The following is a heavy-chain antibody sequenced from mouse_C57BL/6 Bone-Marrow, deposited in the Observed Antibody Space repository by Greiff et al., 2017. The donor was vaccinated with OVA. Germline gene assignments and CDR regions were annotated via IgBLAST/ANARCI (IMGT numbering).Heavy chain of an antibody. J-gene: IGHJ2*01. V-gene: IGHV1-15*01. CDR1: GYTFTDYE. Sequence: QVHVKQSGAELVRPGASVTLSCKASGYTFTDYEMHWVKQTPVHGLEWIGAIDPETGGTAYNQKFKGKAILTADKSSSTAYMELRSLTSEDSAVYYCTRWLLFYFDYWGQGTTLTVSS. CDR2: IDPETGGT. CDR3: TRWLLFYFDY. D-gene: IGHD2-3*01.